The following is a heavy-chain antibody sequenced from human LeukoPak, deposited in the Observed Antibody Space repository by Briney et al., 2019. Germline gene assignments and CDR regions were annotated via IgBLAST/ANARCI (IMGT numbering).Heavy chain of an antibody. CDR3: AKDSSDYYFDY. Sequence: PGGSLRLSCAASGFTVSSNYMSWVRQAPGKGLEWLAFIWYDEITKNYADSVKGRFTISRDNSKNTLYVQLNSLRPDDTAVYYCAKDSSDYYFDYWGQGTLVTVSS. CDR2: IWYDEITK. CDR1: GFTVSSNY. J-gene: IGHJ4*02. V-gene: IGHV3-30*02. D-gene: IGHD3-22*01.